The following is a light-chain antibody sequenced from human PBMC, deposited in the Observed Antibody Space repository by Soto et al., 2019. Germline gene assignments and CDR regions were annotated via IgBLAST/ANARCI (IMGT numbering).Light chain of an antibody. Sequence: EIVFTQSPGTLSLSPGEGATLSCRASQSFRGLLAWYQQKPGQAHRLIIYDAYNRATDVPARFSGSGSGTEFTLNISSLQSEEFAVYDCQKYNNWPETVGQGTKGDIK. CDR2: DAY. J-gene: IGKJ1*01. CDR1: QSFRGL. CDR3: QKYNNWPET. V-gene: IGKV3-15*01.